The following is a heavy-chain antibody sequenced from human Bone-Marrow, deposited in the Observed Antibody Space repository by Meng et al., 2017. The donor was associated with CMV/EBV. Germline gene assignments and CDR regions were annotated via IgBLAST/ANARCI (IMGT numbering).Heavy chain of an antibody. D-gene: IGHD6-13*01. J-gene: IGHJ5*02. V-gene: IGHV4-31*02. CDR3: ARVWVAAASPWFDP. CDR1: GGSISSGGYY. Sequence: SGGSISSGGYYWSWIRQHPGKGLEWIGYIYYSGSTYSNPSLKSRVTISVDTSKNQFSLKLSSVTAADTAVYYCARVWVAAASPWFDPWGQGTLVTVSS. CDR2: IYYSGST.